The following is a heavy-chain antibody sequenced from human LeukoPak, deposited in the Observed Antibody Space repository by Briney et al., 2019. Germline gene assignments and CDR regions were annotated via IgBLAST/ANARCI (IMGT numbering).Heavy chain of an antibody. CDR2: ISSSGSTI. D-gene: IGHD3-9*01. V-gene: IGHV3-48*03. CDR3: TGRRYFDWLLYDY. Sequence: GGSLRLSCAASGFTFSSYEMNWVRQAPGRGLEWVSYISSSGSTIYYADSVKGRFTISRDNAKNSLYLQMNSLRAEDTAVYYCTGRRYFDWLLYDYWGQGTLVTVSS. J-gene: IGHJ4*02. CDR1: GFTFSSYE.